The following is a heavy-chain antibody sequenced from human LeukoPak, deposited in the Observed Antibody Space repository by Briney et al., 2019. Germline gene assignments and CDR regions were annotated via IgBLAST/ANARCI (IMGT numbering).Heavy chain of an antibody. Sequence: GGSLRLSCAASEFTFTSYEMNWVRQAPGKGLEWISYISGFGDTVYYADSVKGRFTISRDNAKSSLYLQLNSLRAEDTAVYYCARDANYYDSRGENYFNYWGQGTLVTVSS. D-gene: IGHD3-22*01. V-gene: IGHV3-48*03. CDR2: ISGFGDTV. CDR1: EFTFTSYE. CDR3: ARDANYYDSRGENYFNY. J-gene: IGHJ4*02.